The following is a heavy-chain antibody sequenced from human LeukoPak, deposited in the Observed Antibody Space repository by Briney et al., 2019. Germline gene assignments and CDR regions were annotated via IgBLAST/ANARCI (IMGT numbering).Heavy chain of an antibody. CDR3: ARGGVYCSSVSCSVDY. V-gene: IGHV3-71*01. J-gene: IGHJ4*02. Sequence: GGSLRLSCAASDFTVSSNYMSWVRQAPGKGLEWVGFIRSKAYGGTTENAASVKGRFTISRDDSKSIAYLQMNSLKTEDTAVYYCARGGVYCSSVSCSVDYWGQGILVTVSS. CDR2: IRSKAYGGTT. CDR1: DFTVSSNY. D-gene: IGHD2-2*01.